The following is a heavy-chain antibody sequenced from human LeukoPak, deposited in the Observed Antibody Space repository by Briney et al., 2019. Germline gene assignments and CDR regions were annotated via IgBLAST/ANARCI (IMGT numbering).Heavy chain of an antibody. CDR3: AKGGRPFDY. CDR2: ISYDGSNK. Sequence: GGSLRLSCAASGFIFTNYFMSWVRQAPGKGLEWEAVISYDGSNKYYADSVKGRFTISRDNSKNTLYLQMNSLRAEDTAVYYCAKGGRPFDYWGQGTLVTVSS. J-gene: IGHJ4*02. CDR1: GFIFTNYF. V-gene: IGHV3-30*18.